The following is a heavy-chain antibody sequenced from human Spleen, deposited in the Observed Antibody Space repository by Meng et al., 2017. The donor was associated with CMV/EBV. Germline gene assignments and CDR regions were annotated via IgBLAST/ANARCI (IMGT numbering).Heavy chain of an antibody. CDR2: IRSKANNYGT. V-gene: IGHV3-73*01. J-gene: IGHJ4*02. CDR1: GFTFSGSA. Sequence: GESLKISCAASGFTFSGSAMHWVRQASEKGLEWVGRIRSKANNYGTEYAASVKGRFTISRDNSKNTLYLQMNTLRAEDTAVYYCAPQPLGYCSATNCDPFDYWGQGTLVTVSS. CDR3: APQPLGYCSATNCDPFDY. D-gene: IGHD2-2*01.